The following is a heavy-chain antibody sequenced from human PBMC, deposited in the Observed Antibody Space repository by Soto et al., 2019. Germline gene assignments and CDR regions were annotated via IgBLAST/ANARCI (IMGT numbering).Heavy chain of an antibody. CDR3: ARSGHIFGGVV. CDR1: GASMTDHY. CDR2: IFYTGNT. Sequence: PSETLSLTCTVSGASMTDHYCIWIRQPPGKGLEYIGYIFYTGNTNYNSSFKSRVTMSIDMSRNQISLNLNSVTAADTAVYYCARSGHIFGGVVWGQGILVTVSS. J-gene: IGHJ4*02. V-gene: IGHV4-59*11. D-gene: IGHD3-16*01.